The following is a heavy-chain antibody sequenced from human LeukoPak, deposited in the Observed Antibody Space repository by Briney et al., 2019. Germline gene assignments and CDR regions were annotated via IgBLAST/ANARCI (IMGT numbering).Heavy chain of an antibody. CDR2: IYNSGST. Sequence: PSETLSLTCTVSGDSFSYFYWSWIRQPPGKGLEWIGYIYNSGSTNYNPSLKSRVTISLDTSKNQFSLKLSSVTAADTAVYYCARDLLSGSYFVSYFDYWGQGTLVTVSS. J-gene: IGHJ4*02. D-gene: IGHD1-26*01. V-gene: IGHV4-59*12. CDR3: ARDLLSGSYFVSYFDY. CDR1: GDSFSYFY.